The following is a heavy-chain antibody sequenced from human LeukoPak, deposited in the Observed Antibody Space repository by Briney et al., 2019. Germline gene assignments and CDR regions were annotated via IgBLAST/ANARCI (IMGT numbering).Heavy chain of an antibody. CDR1: GFTFSSYG. D-gene: IGHD5-18*01. CDR3: AKNPFSYSWSFLITAYFQH. Sequence: GGSLRLSCAASGFTFSSYGMHWVREAPGKGLEWVAVISYDGSNKYYADSVKGRFTISRDNSKNTLYLQMNSLRAEDTAVYYCAKNPFSYSWSFLITAYFQHWGEGTLVTVSS. J-gene: IGHJ1*01. CDR2: ISYDGSNK. V-gene: IGHV3-30*18.